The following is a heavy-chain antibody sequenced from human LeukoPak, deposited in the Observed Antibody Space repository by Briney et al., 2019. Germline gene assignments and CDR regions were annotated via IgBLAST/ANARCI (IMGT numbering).Heavy chain of an antibody. CDR3: ARDPTTVTPDYFDY. Sequence: ASVKVSCKASGYTFTSYGISWVRQAPGQGPEWMGWISAYNGNTNYAQKLQGRVTMTTDTSTSTAYMELRSLRSDDTAVYYCARDPTTVTPDYFDYWGQGTLVTVSS. V-gene: IGHV1-18*01. CDR1: GYTFTSYG. CDR2: ISAYNGNT. J-gene: IGHJ4*02. D-gene: IGHD4-11*01.